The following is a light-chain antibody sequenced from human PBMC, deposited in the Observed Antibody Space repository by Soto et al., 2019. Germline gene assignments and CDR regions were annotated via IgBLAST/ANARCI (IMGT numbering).Light chain of an antibody. J-gene: IGKJ1*01. V-gene: IGKV3-20*01. Sequence: EIVLTQSPGTLSLSPGARATLSCRARQRVSSGHLGRYQQRPGQAPRLLLYGASHRAAGIPDRFSGRGSATDCTLTISRLEPEDFALYYCQQYVSSPPWTFGEGTKVEIK. CDR1: QRVSSGH. CDR2: GAS. CDR3: QQYVSSPPWT.